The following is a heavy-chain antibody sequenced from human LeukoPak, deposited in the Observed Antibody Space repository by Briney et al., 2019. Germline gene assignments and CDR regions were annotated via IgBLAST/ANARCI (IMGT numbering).Heavy chain of an antibody. D-gene: IGHD4-11*01. CDR3: ARVHYSNYDDYFDY. CDR1: GYTFTGYY. CDR2: INPNSGGT. Sequence: ASVKVSCKASGYTFTGYYMHWVRQAPGQGLEWTGRINPNSGGTNYAQKFQGRVTMTRDTSISTAYMELSRLRSDDTAVYYCARVHYSNYDDYFDYWGQGTLVTVSS. J-gene: IGHJ4*02. V-gene: IGHV1-2*06.